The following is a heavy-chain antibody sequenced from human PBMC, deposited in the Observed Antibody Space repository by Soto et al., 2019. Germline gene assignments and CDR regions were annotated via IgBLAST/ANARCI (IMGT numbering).Heavy chain of an antibody. Sequence: QVQLVESGGVVVQPGGSLRLSCAASGFTFSYYGFHWVRQAPGKGLEWVAVMHTGGNEKYYVGSAKGRFTVSREDSRNMVYLEMSGLRAEDTAEYFCARDADTTGHYSHFDLWGRGALVAVS. D-gene: IGHD3-9*01. J-gene: IGHJ4*02. CDR3: ARDADTTGHYSHFDL. CDR2: MHTGGNEK. CDR1: GFTFSYYG. V-gene: IGHV3-33*08.